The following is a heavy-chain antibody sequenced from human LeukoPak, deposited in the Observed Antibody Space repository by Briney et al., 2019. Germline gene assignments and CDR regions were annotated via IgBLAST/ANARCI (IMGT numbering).Heavy chain of an antibody. V-gene: IGHV3-30*02. D-gene: IGHD3-9*01. CDR2: IRYDGSNT. Sequence: PSETLSLTCTVSDYSISSGYYWGWIRQPPGKGLDWVAFIRYDGSNTYYADSVKGRFTISRDNSKNTLYLQMNSLRAEDTAVYYCANGYYYDILTGYYKDRDKSFDYWGQGTLVTVSS. CDR1: DYSISSGYY. J-gene: IGHJ4*02. CDR3: ANGYYYDILTGYYKDRDKSFDY.